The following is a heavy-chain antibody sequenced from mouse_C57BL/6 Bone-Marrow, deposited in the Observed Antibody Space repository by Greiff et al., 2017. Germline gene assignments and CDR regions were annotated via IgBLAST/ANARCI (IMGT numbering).Heavy chain of an antibody. V-gene: IGHV1-59*01. CDR3: ARAFSTVVAVDY. CDR2: IDPSDSYT. J-gene: IGHJ2*01. D-gene: IGHD1-1*01. CDR1: GYTFTSYW. Sequence: QVQLQQPGAELVRPGTSVKLSCKASGYTFTSYWMHWVKQRPGQGLEWIGVIDPSDSYTNYNQKLKGKATLTVDTSSRTAYMQLSSLTSEDSAVYYCARAFSTVVAVDYWGQGTTLTVSS.